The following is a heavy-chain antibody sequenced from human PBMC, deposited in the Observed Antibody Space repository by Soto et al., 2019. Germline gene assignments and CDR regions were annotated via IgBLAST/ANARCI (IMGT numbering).Heavy chain of an antibody. J-gene: IGHJ6*02. Sequence: QVQLQQWGAGLLKPSETLSLTCAVYGGSFSGYYWRWIRQPPGKGLEWIGEINHSGRTNYNPSHKSRVTIAVDTAKNQFSLKLSSVTAADTAVYYCASLTQLWLPLYGMDVWGQGTTVTVSS. V-gene: IGHV4-34*01. CDR2: INHSGRT. CDR3: ASLTQLWLPLYGMDV. D-gene: IGHD5-18*01. CDR1: GGSFSGYY.